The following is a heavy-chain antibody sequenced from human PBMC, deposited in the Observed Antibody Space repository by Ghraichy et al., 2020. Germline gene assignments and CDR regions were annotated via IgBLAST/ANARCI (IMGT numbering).Heavy chain of an antibody. CDR3: ARDWREYSYGYYYYYYMDV. J-gene: IGHJ6*03. CDR1: GGSISSGDYY. D-gene: IGHD5-18*01. CDR2: IYYSGST. Sequence: SETLSLTCTVSGGSISSGDYYWSWIRQPPGKGLEWIGYIYYSGSTYYNPSLKSRVTISVDTSKNQFSLKLSSVTAADTAVYYCARDWREYSYGYYYYYYMDVWGKGTTVTVSS. V-gene: IGHV4-30-4*01.